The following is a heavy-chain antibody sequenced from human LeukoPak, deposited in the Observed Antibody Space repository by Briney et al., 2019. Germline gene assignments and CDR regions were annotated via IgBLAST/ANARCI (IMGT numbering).Heavy chain of an antibody. J-gene: IGHJ4*02. CDR3: ARDGGYAVDY. V-gene: IGHV1-3*01. CDR2: INAGIGNT. D-gene: IGHD1-1*01. CDR1: GYTFTSYA. Sequence: PRASVKVSCKASGYTFTSYAMHWVRQAPGQRLEWMGWINAGIGNTKYSQKFQGRVTITRDTSASTAYMELSSLRSEDTAVYYCARDGGYAVDYWGQGTLVTVSS.